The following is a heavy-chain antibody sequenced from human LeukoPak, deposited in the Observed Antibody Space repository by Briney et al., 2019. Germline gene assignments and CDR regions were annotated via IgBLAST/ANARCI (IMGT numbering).Heavy chain of an antibody. Sequence: PSETLSLTCTVSGGSVSSGSYYWSWIRQPPGKGLEWIGYIYYSGSTYYNPSLKSRVTISVDTSKNQFSLKLSSVTAADTAVYYCASNSYDSSVFDYWGQGTLVTVSS. CDR3: ASNSYDSSVFDY. CDR2: IYYSGST. CDR1: GGSVSSGSYY. V-gene: IGHV4-61*01. J-gene: IGHJ4*02. D-gene: IGHD5-12*01.